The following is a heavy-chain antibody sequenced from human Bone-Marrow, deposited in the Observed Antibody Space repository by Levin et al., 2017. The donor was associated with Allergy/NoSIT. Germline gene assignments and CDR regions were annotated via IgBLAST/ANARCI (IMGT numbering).Heavy chain of an antibody. Sequence: SGPTLVKPTQTLTLTCTFSGFSLSTSGVGVGWIRQPPGKALEWLALIYWDDDKRYSPSLKSRLTITKDTSKNQVVLTMTNMDPVDTATYYCAHSFLSSWNFSPSFGYWGQGTLVTVSS. D-gene: IGHD6-13*01. J-gene: IGHJ4*02. CDR2: IYWDDDK. CDR3: AHSFLSSWNFSPSFGY. V-gene: IGHV2-5*02. CDR1: GFSLSTSGVG.